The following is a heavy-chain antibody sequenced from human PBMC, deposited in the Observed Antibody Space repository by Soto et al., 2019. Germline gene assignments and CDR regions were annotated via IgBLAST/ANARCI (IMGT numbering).Heavy chain of an antibody. V-gene: IGHV4-38-2*02. CDR2: IYHSGTS. CDR1: GYSISSGYH. CDR3: AGEAYDRADY. D-gene: IGHD3-22*01. Sequence: PSETLSLTCDVSGYSISSGYHWGWNRQPPGKGLEWIGSIYHSGTSYYNPSLMSRVSISVDTSKNQFSLKVTSVTAADTAVYYCAGEAYDRADYWGQGTQVTVSS. J-gene: IGHJ4*02.